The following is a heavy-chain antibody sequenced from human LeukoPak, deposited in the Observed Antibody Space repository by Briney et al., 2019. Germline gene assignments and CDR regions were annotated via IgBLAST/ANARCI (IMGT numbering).Heavy chain of an antibody. CDR3: ARRGRYCSGGSCYGHYYGMDV. CDR1: GASTSANF. J-gene: IGHJ6*02. Sequence: SETLSLTCTVSGASTSANFWSWIRQPPGKGLEWIGSIYYSGSTYYNPSLKSRVTISVDTSKNQFSLKLSSVTAADTAVYYCARRGRYCSGGSCYGHYYGMDVWGQGTTVTVSS. D-gene: IGHD2-15*01. V-gene: IGHV4-39*01. CDR2: IYYSGST.